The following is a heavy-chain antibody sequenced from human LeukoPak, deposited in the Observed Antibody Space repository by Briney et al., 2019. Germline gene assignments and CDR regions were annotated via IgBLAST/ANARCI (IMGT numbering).Heavy chain of an antibody. CDR1: GFTFNNYA. V-gene: IGHV3-23*01. CDR3: AKDGVPNRYFGRNYFDY. J-gene: IGHJ4*02. D-gene: IGHD2-8*01. Sequence: PGGALRLSCVASGFTFNNYAMTWVRQAPGKGVEWVSAGTGSGASTNYADSVKGRFTISRDNSKNTLYVQINSLRAEDTAVYYCAKDGVPNRYFGRNYFDYWGQGTLVTVSS. CDR2: GTGSGAST.